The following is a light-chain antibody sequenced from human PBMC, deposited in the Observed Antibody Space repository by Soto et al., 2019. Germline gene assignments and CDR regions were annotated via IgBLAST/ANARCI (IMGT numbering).Light chain of an antibody. CDR3: AAWDDSLSAHV. Sequence: QLVQSHPPSACWTPGHRVTISCSGSSSNIGSNSVYWHQQLPGTAPKLLIYRNNQRPSGVPDRFSDSKSGTSASLAISGLRSEDEPDYYCAAWDDSLSAHVFGTGTKVTVL. CDR2: RNN. J-gene: IGLJ1*01. CDR1: SSNIGSNS. V-gene: IGLV1-47*01.